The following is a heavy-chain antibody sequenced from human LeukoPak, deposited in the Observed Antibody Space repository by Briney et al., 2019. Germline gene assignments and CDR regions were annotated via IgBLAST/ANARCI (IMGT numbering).Heavy chain of an antibody. CDR3: ARAPIPWAEQYYYYYGMDV. CDR1: GVSISSGGYY. J-gene: IGHJ6*02. V-gene: IGHV4-31*03. CDR2: IYYSGST. D-gene: IGHD1/OR15-1a*01. Sequence: PSETLSLTCTVSGVSISSGGYYWSWIPQHPGKGLEWIGYIYYSGSTYYNPSLKSRVTISVDTSKNQFSLKLSSVTAADTAVYYCARAPIPWAEQYYYYYGMDVWGQGTTVTVSS.